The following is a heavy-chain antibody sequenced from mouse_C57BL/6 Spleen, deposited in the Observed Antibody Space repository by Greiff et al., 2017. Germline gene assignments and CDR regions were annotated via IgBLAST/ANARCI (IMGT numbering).Heavy chain of an antibody. CDR1: GFTFSSYT. J-gene: IGHJ3*01. Sequence: EVMLMESGGGLVKPGGSLKLSCAASGFTFSSYTMSWVRQTPEKRLEWVATISGGGGNTYYPDSVKGRFTISRDNAKNTLYLQMSSLRSEDTALYYCARWETSWFAYWGQGTLVTVSA. D-gene: IGHD4-1*01. V-gene: IGHV5-9*01. CDR2: ISGGGGNT. CDR3: ARWETSWFAY.